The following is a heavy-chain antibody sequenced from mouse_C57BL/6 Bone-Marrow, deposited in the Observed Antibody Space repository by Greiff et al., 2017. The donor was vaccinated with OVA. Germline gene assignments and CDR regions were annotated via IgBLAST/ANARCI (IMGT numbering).Heavy chain of an antibody. CDR2: IDPSDSYT. Sequence: QVQLQQPGAELVRPGTSVKLSCKASGYTFTSYWMHWVKQRPGQGLEWIGVIDPSDSYTNYNQKFKGKATLTVDTSSSTAYMQLSSLTSEDSAVYYGAREGVFITTVVASDYWGQGTTLTVSS. J-gene: IGHJ2*01. CDR3: AREGVFITTVVASDY. CDR1: GYTFTSYW. V-gene: IGHV1-59*01. D-gene: IGHD1-1*01.